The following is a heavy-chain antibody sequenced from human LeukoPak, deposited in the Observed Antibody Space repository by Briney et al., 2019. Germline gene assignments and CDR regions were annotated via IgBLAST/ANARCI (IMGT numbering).Heavy chain of an antibody. CDR2: AYYTGTT. CDR1: GFTFTSYS. D-gene: IGHD1-26*01. CDR3: ARIMLSWREFDC. V-gene: IGHV4-38-2*01. Sequence: PGGSLRLSCAASGFTFTSYSMNWVRQPPGKGLEWIANAYYTGTTYYNPSLKSRVTVSVDTSKNQFSLKLSSVTAADTAVYYCARIMLSWREFDCWGQGTLVTVSS. J-gene: IGHJ4*02.